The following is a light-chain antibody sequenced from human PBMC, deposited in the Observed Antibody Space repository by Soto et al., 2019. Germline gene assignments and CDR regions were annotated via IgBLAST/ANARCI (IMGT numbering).Light chain of an antibody. CDR2: EVT. V-gene: IGLV2-14*01. CDR3: CSFTSANTWV. Sequence: QSVLTQPASVSGSPGQSITISCTGTSSDIGGYDYVSWYQQHPGNAPKLMISEVTNRTAGVSNRFSGSRSGRTASLTISGLQDDDEADYYCCSFTSANTWVFGGGTKLTVL. J-gene: IGLJ3*02. CDR1: SSDIGGYDY.